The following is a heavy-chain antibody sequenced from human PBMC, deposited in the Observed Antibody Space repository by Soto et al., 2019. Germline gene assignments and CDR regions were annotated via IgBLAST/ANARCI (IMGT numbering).Heavy chain of an antibody. CDR1: GFTLRGNG. V-gene: IGHV3-53*01. CDR3: AGDGGNSS. D-gene: IGHD2-15*01. CDR2: ITIAGT. Sequence: QSGGSLRLSCAVTGFTLRGNGMSWVRQAPGKGLEWVSSITIAGTYYADSAKGRFTFSTDYSRNTIFLQMNRLRAEDSAIYYCAGDGGNSSLGQGALVTVSS. J-gene: IGHJ5*02.